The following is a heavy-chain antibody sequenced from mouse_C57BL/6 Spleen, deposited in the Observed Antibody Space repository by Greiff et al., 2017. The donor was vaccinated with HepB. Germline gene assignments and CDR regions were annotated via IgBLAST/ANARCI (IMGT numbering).Heavy chain of an antibody. J-gene: IGHJ1*03. CDR3: ARTITAVVASHLYFDV. CDR1: GYSITSDY. Sequence: EVQPQELGPGLAKPSQTLSLTCSVTGYSITSDYWNWIRKFPGNKLEYMGYISYSGSTYYNPSLKSRISITRDTSKNQYYLQLNSVTTEDTATYYCARTITAVVASHLYFDVWGTWTTVTVSS. V-gene: IGHV3-8*01. CDR2: ISYSGST. D-gene: IGHD1-1*01.